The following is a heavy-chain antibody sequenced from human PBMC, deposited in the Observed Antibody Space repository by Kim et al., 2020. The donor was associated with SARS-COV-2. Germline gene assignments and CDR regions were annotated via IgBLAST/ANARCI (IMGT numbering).Heavy chain of an antibody. CDR3: ARDIAPGSSGWIYYYYG. V-gene: IGHV3-30*04. D-gene: IGHD6-19*01. CDR2: ISYDGSNK. J-gene: IGHJ6*01. Sequence: GGSLRLSCAASGFTFSSYGMHWVRQAPGKGLEWVAVISYDGSNKNYVDSVKGRFTITRDNSKNTLYLQMNSPRAEDTAVYYCARDIAPGSSGWIYYYYG. CDR1: GFTFSSYG.